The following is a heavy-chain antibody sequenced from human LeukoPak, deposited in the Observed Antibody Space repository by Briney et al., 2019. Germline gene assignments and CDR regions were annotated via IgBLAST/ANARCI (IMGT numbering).Heavy chain of an antibody. D-gene: IGHD3-10*01. Sequence: GGSLRLSCAASGFTFSSYAMSWVRQAPGKGLEWVSAISGGGGSTFYADSVKGRFTISRDTSKNTLYLQMNSLRAEDTAVYYCAKAVRGYTSDYWGQGTLVTVSS. CDR2: ISGGGGST. J-gene: IGHJ4*02. V-gene: IGHV3-23*01. CDR1: GFTFSSYA. CDR3: AKAVRGYTSDY.